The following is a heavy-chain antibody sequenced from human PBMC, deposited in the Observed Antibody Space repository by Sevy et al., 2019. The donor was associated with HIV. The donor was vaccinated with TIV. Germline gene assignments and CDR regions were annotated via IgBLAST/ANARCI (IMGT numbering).Heavy chain of an antibody. CDR1: GYSINSGYY. CDR3: ARWYGVNSAIDI. J-gene: IGHJ3*02. CDR2: VCHSGST. D-gene: IGHD4-17*01. V-gene: IGHV4-38-2*01. Sequence: SETLSLTCAVSGYSINSGYYWGWIRQPPGKGLEWIGNVCHSGSTYSNPSLKSRLTMSADTSKNQFSLKLSSVTAADTAVYYCARWYGVNSAIDIWGQGTMVTVSS.